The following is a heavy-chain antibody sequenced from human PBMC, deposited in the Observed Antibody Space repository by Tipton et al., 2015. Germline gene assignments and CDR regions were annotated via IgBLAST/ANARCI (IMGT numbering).Heavy chain of an antibody. Sequence: QLVQSGAEVKKPGESLKISCKGSGYSFSNYWIGWVRQMPGKGLEWIGSISHSGNTYYNPSLKSRVTMSRDTSKNQFSLKLTSVTAADTAVYYCACQDYDSLTRDYQTVDYWGQGTLVTVSS. D-gene: IGHD3-9*01. CDR2: ISHSGNT. V-gene: IGHV5-51*01. J-gene: IGHJ4*02. CDR3: ACQDYDSLTRDYQTVDY. CDR1: GYSFSNYW.